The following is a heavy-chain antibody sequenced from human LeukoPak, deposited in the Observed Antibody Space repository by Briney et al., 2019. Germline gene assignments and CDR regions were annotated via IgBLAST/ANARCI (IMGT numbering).Heavy chain of an antibody. CDR1: GGTFSSYA. V-gene: IGHV1-46*03. CDR3: ARHGSGRYYPAEGRVDY. D-gene: IGHD3-10*01. Sequence: GASVKVSCKASGGTFSSYAISWVRQAPGQGLEWMGIINPSVGGTTYARKFQGRVTMTRDTSTSTVYMELSSLRSEDTAVYYCARHGSGRYYPAEGRVDYWGQGTLVTVSS. J-gene: IGHJ4*02. CDR2: INPSVGGT.